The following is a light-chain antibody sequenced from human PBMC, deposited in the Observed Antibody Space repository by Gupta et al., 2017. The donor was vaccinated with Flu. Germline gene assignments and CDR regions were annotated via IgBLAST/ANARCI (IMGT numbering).Light chain of an antibody. Sequence: EIVLTQSPGTLSLSPGERATLSCRASQSVSSNYLAWYQQKPGQAPRLLIYGASSRATGIPDRFSGSGSGTDFTLTISRLEPEDFAVYYCQQYGSSVVTFGQGTKMEIK. CDR3: QQYGSSVVT. CDR2: GAS. V-gene: IGKV3-20*01. J-gene: IGKJ1*01. CDR1: QSVSSNY.